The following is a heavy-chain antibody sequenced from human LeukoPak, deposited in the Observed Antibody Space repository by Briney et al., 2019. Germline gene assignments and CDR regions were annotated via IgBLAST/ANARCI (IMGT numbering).Heavy chain of an antibody. Sequence: PSETLSLTCTVSGYSISSGYYWGWIRQPPGKGLEWIGSIYHSGSTYYNPSLKSRVTISIDTSKNQFSLKLRSVTAADTAVYYCARGVFLFFDWGGYWGQGTLVTVSS. D-gene: IGHD3-9*01. CDR1: GYSISSGYY. V-gene: IGHV4-38-2*02. CDR2: IYHSGST. J-gene: IGHJ4*02. CDR3: ARGVFLFFDWGGY.